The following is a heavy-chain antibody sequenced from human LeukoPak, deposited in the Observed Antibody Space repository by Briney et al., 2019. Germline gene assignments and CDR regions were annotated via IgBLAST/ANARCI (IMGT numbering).Heavy chain of an antibody. V-gene: IGHV4-59*01. J-gene: IGHJ4*02. CDR3: ARGPKPSSGWYSRTDY. D-gene: IGHD6-19*01. Sequence: ESSETLSLTCTVSGGSISSYYWSWIRQPPGKGLEWIGYIYYSGSTNYNPSLKSRVTISVDTSKNQFSLKLSSVTAADTAVYYCARGPKPSSGWYSRTDYWGQGTLVTVSS. CDR1: GGSISSYY. CDR2: IYYSGST.